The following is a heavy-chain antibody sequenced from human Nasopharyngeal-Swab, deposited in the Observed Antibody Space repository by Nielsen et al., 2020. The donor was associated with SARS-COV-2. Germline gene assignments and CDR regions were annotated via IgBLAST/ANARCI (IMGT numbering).Heavy chain of an antibody. CDR2: ISSSGSTI. V-gene: IGHV3-11*01. J-gene: IGHJ6*03. CDR1: GFTFSDYY. CDR3: ARNPTTVFGVVRTSYYYYYYMDV. Sequence: GGSLRLSYAASGFTFSDYYMSWIRQAPGKGLEWVSYISSSGSTIYYADSVKGRFTISRDNAKNSLYLQMNSLRAEDTAVYYCARNPTTVFGVVRTSYYYYYYMDVWGKGTTVTVSS. D-gene: IGHD3-3*01.